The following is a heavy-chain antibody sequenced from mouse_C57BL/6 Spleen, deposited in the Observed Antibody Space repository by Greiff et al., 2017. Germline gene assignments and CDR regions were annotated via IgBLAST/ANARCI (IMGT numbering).Heavy chain of an antibody. D-gene: IGHD3-3*01. CDR2: IDPADSYT. Sequence: QVQLQQPGAELVMPGASVKLSCKASGYTFTSYWMHWVKQRPGQGLEWIGEIDPADSYTNYNQKFKGKSTLTVDKSSSTAYMQLSSLTSEDSAVYYCGRGGDGFAYWGQGTLVTVSA. V-gene: IGHV1-69*01. CDR1: GYTFTSYW. J-gene: IGHJ3*01. CDR3: GRGGDGFAY.